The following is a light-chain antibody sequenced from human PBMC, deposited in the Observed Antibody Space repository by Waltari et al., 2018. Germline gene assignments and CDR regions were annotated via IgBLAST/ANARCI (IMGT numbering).Light chain of an antibody. CDR2: EVN. V-gene: IGLV2-8*01. Sequence: QSALTQPPSASGSPGLSVAISCTGTSSDIGRYDLVYWYQQHPGKAPKLIISEVNKRPSGVPDRFSGAKSGNTASLTVSGLQAEDEADYYCSSHGGSDKFYVFGTGTKVTVL. CDR3: SSHGGSDKFYV. CDR1: SSDIGRYDL. J-gene: IGLJ1*01.